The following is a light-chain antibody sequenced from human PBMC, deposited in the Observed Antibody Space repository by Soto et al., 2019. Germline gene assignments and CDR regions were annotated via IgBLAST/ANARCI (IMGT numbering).Light chain of an antibody. CDR1: QSVSSSY. CDR3: QQYGSSPWA. Sequence: EIVLTQSPGTLSLSPGERATLSCRASQSVSSSYLAWYQQQPGQAPRPLIYGASSRATGIPDRFSGSESGKYLTLTISRLGHEDFAVYYCQQYGSSPWAFGQGTRVGIK. V-gene: IGKV3-20*01. J-gene: IGKJ1*01. CDR2: GAS.